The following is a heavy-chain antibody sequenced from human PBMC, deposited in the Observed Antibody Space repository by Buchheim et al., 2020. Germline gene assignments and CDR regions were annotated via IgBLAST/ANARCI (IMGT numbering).Heavy chain of an antibody. CDR3: AKGRGAVRENYYFDY. V-gene: IGHV3-23*01. Sequence: EVQLLESGGGLVQPGGSLRLSCAASGFTFSIAMAWVRQALGKGLEWVSTIGGSGGSTYYTDSVRGRFTISSDNSKNTLYLQMNSLRAEDTAVYYCAKGRGAVRENYYFDYWGQGTL. D-gene: IGHD1-26*01. CDR1: GFTFSIA. CDR2: IGGSGGST. J-gene: IGHJ4*02.